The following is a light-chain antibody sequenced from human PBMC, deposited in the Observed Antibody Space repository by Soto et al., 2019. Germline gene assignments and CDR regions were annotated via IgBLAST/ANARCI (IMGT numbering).Light chain of an antibody. CDR1: QNVRTNY. J-gene: IGKJ1*01. Sequence: EIVLTQSPGTLSLSPGERVTLSCRASQNVRTNYLAWYQQKPGQAPRLLIYGASTRASGIPERFSGSGSGTDFTLAISRLEPEDFAVYYCQDDGSSAWTFGQGTKVDIK. CDR3: QDDGSSAWT. V-gene: IGKV3-20*01. CDR2: GAS.